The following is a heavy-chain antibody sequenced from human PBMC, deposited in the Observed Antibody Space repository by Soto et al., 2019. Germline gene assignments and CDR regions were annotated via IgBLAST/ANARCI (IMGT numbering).Heavy chain of an antibody. CDR1: GFTFSSYA. J-gene: IGHJ4*02. CDR2: VSIGGST. V-gene: IGHV3-23*01. Sequence: DVQVLESGGGLVQPEGSLRLSCAASGFTFSSYAMGWVRQGPGKWLEWVAVVSIGGSTHYADSVRGRFTISRDNSKNTLSLKMNSLTAEDTAVYFGAKRRGAGGHFDYWGQGALVTVSS. D-gene: IGHD2-15*01. CDR3: AKRRGAGGHFDY.